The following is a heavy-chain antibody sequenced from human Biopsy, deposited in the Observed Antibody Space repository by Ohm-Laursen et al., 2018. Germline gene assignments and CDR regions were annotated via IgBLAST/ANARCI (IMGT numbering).Heavy chain of an antibody. CDR3: ARNTGWYGDLYYFDY. Sequence: AASVKVSCKASGFSFTGYYIHWVRQAPGQGLEWMGMINPSGSTTSYPQIFQGRVTMTRDTSKSTVYMELSSLRSADTAVYFCARNTGWYGDLYYFDYWGQGTLVTVSS. V-gene: IGHV1-46*01. D-gene: IGHD6-19*01. CDR2: INPSGSTT. CDR1: GFSFTGYY. J-gene: IGHJ4*02.